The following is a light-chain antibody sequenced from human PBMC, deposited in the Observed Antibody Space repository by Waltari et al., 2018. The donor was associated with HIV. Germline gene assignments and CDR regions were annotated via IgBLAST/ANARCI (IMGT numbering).Light chain of an antibody. J-gene: IGLJ2*01. CDR1: NIASKS. CDR3: QVWDSSSDHRGHVV. CDR2: DDS. V-gene: IGLV3-21*02. Sequence: SYVLTQPPSVSVAPGQTARITRGGNNIASKSAHWYQQKPGQAPVLVVYDDSDRPSGIPERFSGSNSGNTATLTISRVEAGDEADYYCQVWDSSSDHRGHVVFGGGTKLTVL.